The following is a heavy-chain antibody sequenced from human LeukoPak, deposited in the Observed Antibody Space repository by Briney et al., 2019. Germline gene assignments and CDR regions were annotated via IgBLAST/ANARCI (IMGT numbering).Heavy chain of an antibody. CDR2: IRQDESEK. Sequence: GGSLRLSCTVSGFTFSSYWMTWVHHPPGKGLEWVANIRQDESEKYYADSVKGRFTISRDNAKNSLYLHMNSLRAEDTAVYYCARDSGSAYYYNSGTYYYDSFDFWGQGTTVTVSS. V-gene: IGHV3-7*01. CDR1: GFTFSSYW. D-gene: IGHD3-10*01. CDR3: ARDSGSAYYYNSGTYYYDSFDF. J-gene: IGHJ3*01.